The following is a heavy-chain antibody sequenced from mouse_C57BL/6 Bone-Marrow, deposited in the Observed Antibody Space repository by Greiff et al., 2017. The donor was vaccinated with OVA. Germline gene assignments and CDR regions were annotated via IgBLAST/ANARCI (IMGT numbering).Heavy chain of an antibody. CDR2: INPSRGYT. CDR1: GYTFTSSW. D-gene: IGHD1-1*01. CDR3: ARLGYYGSSFFDY. Sequence: QFQLQQSGAELAKPGASVKLSCKASGYTFTSSWMHWVKQRPGQGLEWIGYINPSRGYTKYNQKFKDKATLTADKSSSTDYMKVSSLIYEDSAVYYCARLGYYGSSFFDYWGQGTTLTVSS. J-gene: IGHJ2*01. V-gene: IGHV1-7*01.